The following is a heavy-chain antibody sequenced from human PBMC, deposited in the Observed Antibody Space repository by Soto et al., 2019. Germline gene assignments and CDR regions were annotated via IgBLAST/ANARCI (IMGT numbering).Heavy chain of an antibody. D-gene: IGHD3-16*02. Sequence: QVQLQESGPGLVKPSQTLSLTCTVSGGSISSGDYYWSWIRQPPGKGLEWIGYIYYSGSTYYNPSPKSRVTIAVDTSKTLFSLKLSSVTAADTAVYYCARSTFGGVIVTMIFDYWGQGTLVTVSS. CDR3: ARSTFGGVIVTMIFDY. J-gene: IGHJ4*02. CDR2: IYYSGST. CDR1: GGSISSGDYY. V-gene: IGHV4-30-4*01.